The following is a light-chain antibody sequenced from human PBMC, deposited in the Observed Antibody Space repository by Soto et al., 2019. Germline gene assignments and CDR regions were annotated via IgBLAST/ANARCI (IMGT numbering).Light chain of an antibody. CDR3: QQYNSYPMT. CDR1: QSINTW. V-gene: IGKV1-5*03. J-gene: IGKJ4*01. CDR2: KAS. Sequence: DIQMTQSPSTLSASVGDTITITCRASQSINTWLAWYQQKSGKAPKLLIYKASNLESGVPSRFSGSGSGTEFTLTISSLQPDDFATYYCQQYNSYPMTFGGETKVEIK.